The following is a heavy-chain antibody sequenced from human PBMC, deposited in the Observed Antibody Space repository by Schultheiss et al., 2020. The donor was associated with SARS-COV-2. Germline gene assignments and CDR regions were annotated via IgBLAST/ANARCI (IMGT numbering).Heavy chain of an antibody. Sequence: SCPTLVKPTETLTLTCTVSGFSLSNARMGVSWIRQPPNKALEWLALIYWNDDKRYSPSLKSRLTITKDTSKNQVVLTMTNMDPVDTATYYCAHKSDDSSGYYPHVWGQGTTVTVSS. CDR1: GFSLSNARMG. CDR2: IYWNDDK. D-gene: IGHD3-22*01. J-gene: IGHJ6*02. V-gene: IGHV2-5*01. CDR3: AHKSDDSSGYYPHV.